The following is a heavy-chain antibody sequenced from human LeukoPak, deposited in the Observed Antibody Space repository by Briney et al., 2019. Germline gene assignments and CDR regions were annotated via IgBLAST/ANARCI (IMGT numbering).Heavy chain of an antibody. CDR2: INHSGST. V-gene: IGHV4-30-2*01. J-gene: IGHJ3*02. CDR1: GGSISSGGYY. D-gene: IGHD5-18*01. Sequence: SQTLSLTCTVSGGSISSGGYYWSWIRQPPGRGLEWIGEINHSGSTNYNPSLKSRVTISVDTSKNQFSLKLSSVTAADTAVYYCARSHSYGYSDAFDIWGQGTMVTVSS. CDR3: ARSHSYGYSDAFDI.